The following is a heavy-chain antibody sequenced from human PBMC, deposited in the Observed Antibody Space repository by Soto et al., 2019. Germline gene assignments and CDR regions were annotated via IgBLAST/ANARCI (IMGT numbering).Heavy chain of an antibody. CDR2: INHSGRT. CDR3: ASQRSTETTFDY. CDR1: GGSFNGYY. D-gene: IGHD4-17*01. V-gene: IGHV4-34*01. J-gene: IGHJ4*02. Sequence: SETLSLTCAVYGGSFNGYYWNWIRQPPGKGLEWIGEINHSGRTNYNPSLKSRVSISVDTSKNQFSLRLSSVTAADTAVYYCASQRSTETTFDYWGQGTLVTVSS.